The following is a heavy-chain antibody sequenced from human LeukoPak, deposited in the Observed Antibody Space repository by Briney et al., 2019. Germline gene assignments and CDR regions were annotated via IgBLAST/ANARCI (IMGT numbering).Heavy chain of an antibody. V-gene: IGHV3-48*03. CDR3: AKVGHDILTGYYSRYYFDS. CDR1: GFTFSSYE. D-gene: IGHD3-9*01. J-gene: IGHJ4*02. Sequence: PGGSLRLSCAASGFTFSSYEMNWVRQAPGKGLEWVSYISSSGSTIYYADSVKGRFTISRDNAKNSLYLQMNSLRAEDTAIYYCAKVGHDILTGYYSRYYFDSWGQGTLVTVSS. CDR2: ISSSGSTI.